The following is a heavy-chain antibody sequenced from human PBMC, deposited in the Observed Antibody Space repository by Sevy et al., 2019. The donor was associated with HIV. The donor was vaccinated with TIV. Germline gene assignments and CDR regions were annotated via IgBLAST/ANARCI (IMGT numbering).Heavy chain of an antibody. D-gene: IGHD6-19*01. J-gene: IGHJ4*02. V-gene: IGHV4-59*13. CDR1: GGSISSYY. Sequence: SETLSLTCTVSGGSISSYYWSWIRQPPGKGLEWIGNIYYSGSTNYNPSLKSRVTISVDTSKNQFSLKLTSVTAADTAVYYCARDPGIAVAGEYYFDYWGQGTLVTVSS. CDR2: IYYSGST. CDR3: ARDPGIAVAGEYYFDY.